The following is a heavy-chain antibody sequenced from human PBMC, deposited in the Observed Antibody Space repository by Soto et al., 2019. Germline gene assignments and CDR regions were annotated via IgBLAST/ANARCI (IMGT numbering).Heavy chain of an antibody. J-gene: IGHJ4*02. CDR1: GGSISSGDYY. CDR3: ARRFKDSGSSIYFDY. V-gene: IGHV4-30-4*01. Sequence: SETLSLTCTVSGGSISSGDYYWSWIRQPPGKGLEWIGYIYCSGSTYYNPSLKSRVTISVDTSKNQFSLKLSSVTAADTAVYYCARRFKDSGSSIYFDYWGQGTLVTVSS. CDR2: IYCSGST. D-gene: IGHD3-10*01.